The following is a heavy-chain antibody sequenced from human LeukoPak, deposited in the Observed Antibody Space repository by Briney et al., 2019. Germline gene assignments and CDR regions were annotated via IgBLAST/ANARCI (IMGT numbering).Heavy chain of an antibody. V-gene: IGHV3-9*01. CDR3: AKDATATLYYDFWSGYIDAAMDV. J-gene: IGHJ6*02. CDR2: ISWNSGSI. D-gene: IGHD3-3*01. CDR1: GFTFDDYA. Sequence: GRSLRLSCAASGFTFDDYAMHRVRQAPGKGLEWVSGISWNSGSIGYADSVKGRFTISRDNAKNSLYLQMNSLRAEDTALYYCAKDATATLYYDFWSGYIDAAMDVWGQGTTVTVSS.